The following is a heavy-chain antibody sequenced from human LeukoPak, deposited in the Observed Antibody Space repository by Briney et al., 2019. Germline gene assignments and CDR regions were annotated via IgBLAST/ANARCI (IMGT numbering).Heavy chain of an antibody. CDR1: GIILSNSA. V-gene: IGHV3-23*01. CDR3: AMDGVSARLEK. CDR2: MFGATT. J-gene: IGHJ4*02. Sequence: GGSLRLSCEASGIILSNSAMSWVRQAPGKGLEWVSAMFGATTYYADSVRGRFTLSRDNSKNTLYLQMNSLTAEDTAVYYCAMDGVSARLEKWGQGALVTVSS. D-gene: IGHD2-8*01.